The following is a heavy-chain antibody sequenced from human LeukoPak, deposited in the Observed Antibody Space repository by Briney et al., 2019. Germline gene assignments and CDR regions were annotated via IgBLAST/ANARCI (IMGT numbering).Heavy chain of an antibody. CDR1: GYTFTSYY. CDR2: IHPSGGST. Sequence: ASVKVSCKASGYTFTSYYMHWVRQAPGQGLEWMGIIHPSGGSTSYAQKFQGRVTMTRDMSTSTVYMELSSLTSEDTAVCYCARTRDGYYYGSGSAGWFDPWGQGTLVTVSS. CDR3: ARTRDGYYYGSGSAGWFDP. D-gene: IGHD3-10*01. V-gene: IGHV1-46*01. J-gene: IGHJ5*02.